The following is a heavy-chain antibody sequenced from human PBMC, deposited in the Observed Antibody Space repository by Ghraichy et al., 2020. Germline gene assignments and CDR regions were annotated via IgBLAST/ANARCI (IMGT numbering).Heavy chain of an antibody. CDR3: ARRWIAVAGRVSSWFDP. D-gene: IGHD6-19*01. V-gene: IGHV4-39*07. Sequence: SQTLSLTCTVSGGSISSSSYYWGWIRQPPGKGLEWIGSIYYSGSTYYNPSLKSRVTISVDTSKNQFSLKLSSVTAADTAVYYCARRWIAVAGRVSSWFDPWGQGTLVTVSS. J-gene: IGHJ5*02. CDR2: IYYSGST. CDR1: GGSISSSSYY.